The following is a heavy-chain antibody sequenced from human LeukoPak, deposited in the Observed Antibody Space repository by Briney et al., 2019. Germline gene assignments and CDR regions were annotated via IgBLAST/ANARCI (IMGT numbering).Heavy chain of an antibody. Sequence: GGSLRLSCAGSGFTVSSHYMSWVRQAPGKGLEWVSSISTSSSYIYYADSVKGRFTISRDNSKNTLYLQMNSLRAEDTAVYYCARGGDFWSGYSRGYYMDVWGKGTTVTVSS. CDR3: ARGGDFWSGYSRGYYMDV. CDR1: GFTVSSHY. D-gene: IGHD3-3*01. V-gene: IGHV3-21*04. J-gene: IGHJ6*03. CDR2: ISTSSSYI.